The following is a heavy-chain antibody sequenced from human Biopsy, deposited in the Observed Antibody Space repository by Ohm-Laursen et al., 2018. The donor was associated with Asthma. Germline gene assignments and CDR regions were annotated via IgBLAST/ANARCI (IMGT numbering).Heavy chain of an antibody. Sequence: GSSVKVSCKASGYTFINYAIHWVRQAPGQRLEWMGWINAGNGNTKYSQKFQGRVTITRDTSTSTVYMELSSLRSEDTAVYYCARAGALIVGATMGYWGQGTLVTVSS. CDR2: INAGNGNT. CDR3: ARAGALIVGATMGY. CDR1: GYTFINYA. V-gene: IGHV1-3*01. J-gene: IGHJ4*02. D-gene: IGHD1-26*01.